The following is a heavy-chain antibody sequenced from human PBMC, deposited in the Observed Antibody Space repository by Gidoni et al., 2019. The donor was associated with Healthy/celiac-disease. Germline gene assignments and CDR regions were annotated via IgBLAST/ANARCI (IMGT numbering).Heavy chain of an antibody. CDR1: GFTFSNAW. CDR3: TTAPGGYQLRGWGGLFDY. D-gene: IGHD2-2*01. Sequence: EVQLVESGGGLVKPGGSLRLSCAASGFTFSNAWMVWVRQAPGKGREWVGRIKSKTDGGTTDYAAPVKGRFTISRDDSKNTLYLQMNSLKTEDTAVYYCTTAPGGYQLRGWGGLFDYWGQGTLVTVSS. J-gene: IGHJ4*02. V-gene: IGHV3-15*01. CDR2: IKSKTDGGTT.